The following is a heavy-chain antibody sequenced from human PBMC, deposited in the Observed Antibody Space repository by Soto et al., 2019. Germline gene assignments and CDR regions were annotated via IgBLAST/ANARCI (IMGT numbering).Heavy chain of an antibody. J-gene: IGHJ3*02. CDR2: IYYSGST. Sequence: SETLSLTCTVSGGSISSYYWSWLRQPPGKGLEWIGYIYYSGSTNYNPSLKSRVTISVDTSKNQFSLKLSSVTAADTAVYYCARATRDAFDAFDIWGQGTMVTVSS. CDR1: GGSISSYY. D-gene: IGHD2-2*01. CDR3: ARATRDAFDAFDI. V-gene: IGHV4-59*01.